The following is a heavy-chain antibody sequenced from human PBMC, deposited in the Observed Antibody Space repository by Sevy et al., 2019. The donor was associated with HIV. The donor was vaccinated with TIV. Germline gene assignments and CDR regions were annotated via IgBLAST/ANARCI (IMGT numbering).Heavy chain of an antibody. CDR1: GFTFSNYW. V-gene: IGHV3-74*01. CDR2: ISSDGTNT. J-gene: IGHJ3*02. D-gene: IGHD4-17*01. CDR3: ARDMSTTVAFDI. Sequence: GGSLRLSSAASGFTFSNYWMHWVRRAPGKGLVWVSRISSDGTNTIYADSVKGRFTLSRDNAKNTLYLHMNSLTAEDTAMYYCARDMSTTVAFDIWGHGTMVTVSS.